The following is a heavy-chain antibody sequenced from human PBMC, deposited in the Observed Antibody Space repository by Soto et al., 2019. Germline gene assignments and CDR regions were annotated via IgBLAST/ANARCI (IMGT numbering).Heavy chain of an antibody. Sequence: SETLSLTCTVSGGSISSYYWSWIRQPPGEGLEWIGYIYYSGSTNYNPSLKSRVTISVDTSKNQFSLKLSSVTAADTAVYYCATGPVSYYYGSGSYFDYWGQGTLVTVSS. CDR2: IYYSGST. D-gene: IGHD3-10*01. J-gene: IGHJ4*02. CDR3: ATGPVSYYYGSGSYFDY. V-gene: IGHV4-59*08. CDR1: GGSISSYY.